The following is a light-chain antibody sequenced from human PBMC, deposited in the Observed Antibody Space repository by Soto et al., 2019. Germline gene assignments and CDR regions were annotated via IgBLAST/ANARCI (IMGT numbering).Light chain of an antibody. V-gene: IGKV3-20*01. CDR1: QTVTRNY. J-gene: IGKJ1*01. CDR2: GAF. Sequence: EIVLTQSPGTLSLSPGERSTLSCMASQTVTRNYLAWYQQKPGQAPRLLIYGAFNRATGIPDRFSGGGSGTDFTLTITRLEPEDFAVYYCQSYGNSPLTVGQGTKVEIK. CDR3: QSYGNSPLT.